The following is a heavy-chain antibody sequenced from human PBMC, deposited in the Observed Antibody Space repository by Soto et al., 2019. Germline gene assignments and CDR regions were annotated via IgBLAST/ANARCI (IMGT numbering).Heavy chain of an antibody. Sequence: QIQLVQSGAAVKKPGASVKVSCKASGYRFRDYGISWVRQAPGQGLEWMGWVSAYNDNTKYSQKVQGRVTMTADTSSTIAYMELRDLGSDDTAVYYCARDQDAYTYAYAYWGQGTLVTVSS. V-gene: IGHV1-18*01. CDR1: GYRFRDYG. J-gene: IGHJ4*02. CDR3: ARDQDAYTYAYAY. D-gene: IGHD5-18*01. CDR2: VSAYNDNT.